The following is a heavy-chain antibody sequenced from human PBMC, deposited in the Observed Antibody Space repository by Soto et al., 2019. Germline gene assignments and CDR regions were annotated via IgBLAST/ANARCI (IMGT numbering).Heavy chain of an antibody. CDR2: VNPILSMS. CDR3: ATSYGSGYRAFDY. V-gene: IGHV1-69*04. J-gene: IGHJ4*02. D-gene: IGHD3-10*01. CDR1: GDTFSFYS. Sequence: QVQMVQSGAEVKRPGSSVKVACKASGDTFSFYSIHWVRQAPGLGLEWMGRVNPILSMSNYAQRFQGRVTMTADKSTSTAYMELSGLRPEDTAMYYCATSYGSGYRAFDYWGQGALVTVSS.